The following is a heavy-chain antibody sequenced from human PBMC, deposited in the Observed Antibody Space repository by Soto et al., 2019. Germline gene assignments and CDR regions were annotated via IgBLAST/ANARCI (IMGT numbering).Heavy chain of an antibody. D-gene: IGHD1-1*01. CDR2: IIPIFGTA. CDR3: ARGGRTTLTGCFDP. CDR1: GGTFSSYA. J-gene: IGHJ5*02. V-gene: IGHV1-69*13. Sequence: ASVKVSCKASGGTFSSYAISWVRQAPGQGLEWMGGIIPIFGTANYAQKFQGRVTITADESTSTAYMELSSLRSEDTAVYYCARGGRTTLTGCFDPWGQGTMVTVSS.